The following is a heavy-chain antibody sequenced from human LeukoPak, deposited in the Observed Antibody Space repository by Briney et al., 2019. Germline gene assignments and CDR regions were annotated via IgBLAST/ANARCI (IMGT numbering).Heavy chain of an antibody. CDR3: ARQWEQASFDV. CDR2: INHSGST. Sequence: SETLSLTCAVYGGSFSGYYWSWIRQPPGKGLEWIGEINHSGSTNYNPSLKSRVTISVDTSKNQFSLKLTSVTAADTAVYYCARQWEQASFDVWGPGTHVTVSS. V-gene: IGHV4-34*01. J-gene: IGHJ3*01. CDR1: GGSFSGYY. D-gene: IGHD1-26*01.